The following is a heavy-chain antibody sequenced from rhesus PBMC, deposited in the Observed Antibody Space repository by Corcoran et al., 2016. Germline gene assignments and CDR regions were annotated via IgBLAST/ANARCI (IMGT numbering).Heavy chain of an antibody. CDR3: AKVVIAAEYFEF. D-gene: IGHD4-17*01. Sequence: EVQLVESGGGLVQPGGSLRLSCADSGFTFSSYGMSWVRQAPGKGLEWVSYISNGGGSTYYADSVKGRFTISRDNSKNTLSLQMNSLRAEDTAVYYCAKVVIAAEYFEFWGQGALVTVSS. CDR1: GFTFSSYG. CDR2: ISNGGGST. V-gene: IGHV3S5*01. J-gene: IGHJ1*01.